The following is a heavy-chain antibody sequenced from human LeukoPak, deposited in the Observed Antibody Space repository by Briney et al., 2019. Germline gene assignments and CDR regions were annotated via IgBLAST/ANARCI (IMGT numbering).Heavy chain of an antibody. D-gene: IGHD4-17*01. CDR2: ISSDGSST. V-gene: IGHV3-74*01. Sequence: GGSLRLSCAASGFTLSSYWMHWVRQVPGEGLVWVSRISSDGSSTSYADSVKGRFTISRDNAKNTLYLQINSLSAEDTAVYYCARARLGYGDTVDYWGQGTLVTVSS. CDR3: ARARLGYGDTVDY. J-gene: IGHJ4*02. CDR1: GFTLSSYW.